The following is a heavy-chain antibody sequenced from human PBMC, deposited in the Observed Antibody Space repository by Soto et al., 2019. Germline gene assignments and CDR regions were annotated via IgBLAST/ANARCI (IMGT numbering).Heavy chain of an antibody. CDR3: ADSGLGGCEVNTWFGP. J-gene: IGHJ5*02. V-gene: IGHV4-59*01. CDR1: AGSITTSY. D-gene: IGHD3-10*01. CDR2: ISYRGST. Sequence: PSETLSLTCTVSAGSITTSYWSWIRQPLGKALEWIGYISYRGSTNYNPSLKSRLTISIDTSKSQISLKLTSMTTADTAVYYCADSGLGGCEVNTWFGPWGQGTLVTVSS.